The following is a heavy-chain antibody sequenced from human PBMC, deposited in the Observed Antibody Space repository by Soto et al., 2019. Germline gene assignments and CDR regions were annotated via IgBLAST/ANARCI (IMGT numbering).Heavy chain of an antibody. J-gene: IGHJ5*02. CDR1: GFTFSSYW. CDR2: IKQDGSEK. V-gene: IGHV3-7*01. D-gene: IGHD4-17*01. Sequence: EVQLVESGGGLVQPGGSLRLSYAASGFTFSSYWMSWVRQAPGKGLEWVANIKQDGSEKYYVDSVKGRFTISRDNAKNSLYLQMNSLRAEDTAVYYCARGVSDYGDYLNWFDPWGQGTLVTVSS. CDR3: ARGVSDYGDYLNWFDP.